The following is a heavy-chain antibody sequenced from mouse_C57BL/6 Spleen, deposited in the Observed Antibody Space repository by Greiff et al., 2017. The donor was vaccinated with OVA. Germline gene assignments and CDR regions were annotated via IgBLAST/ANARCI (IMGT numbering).Heavy chain of an antibody. J-gene: IGHJ1*03. D-gene: IGHD1-1*01. CDR1: GFSLSTFGMG. V-gene: IGHV8-8*01. Sequence: QVTLKESGPGILQPSQTLSLSCSSSGFSLSTFGMGVGWLRQPSGKGLEWLAHIWWDDDKYYNPALKSRPTISKDTSKNQVFLKIANVDTADTAAYYCARIIYTTVDRYYCVWGTGTTVTVST. CDR2: IWWDDDK. CDR3: ARIIYTTVDRYYCV.